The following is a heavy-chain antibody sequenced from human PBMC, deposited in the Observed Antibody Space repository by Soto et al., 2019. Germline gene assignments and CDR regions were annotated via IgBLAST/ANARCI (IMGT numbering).Heavy chain of an antibody. D-gene: IGHD3-22*01. CDR2: ISPDGSQK. CDR1: GFTFSNHW. V-gene: IGHV3-7*01. Sequence: GGSLRLSCAASGFTFSNHWMGWVRQAPGKGLEWVADISPDGSQKYYLDSVKGRFTISRDNAQTSLYLQMNGLGAEDTAVYFCVRDQGYYIFEYRGQGTLVIVSS. J-gene: IGHJ4*02. CDR3: VRDQGYYIFEY.